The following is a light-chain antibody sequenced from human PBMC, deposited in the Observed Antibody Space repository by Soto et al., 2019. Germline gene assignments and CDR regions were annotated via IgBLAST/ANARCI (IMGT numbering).Light chain of an antibody. CDR1: QSVRSNY. V-gene: IGKV3-20*01. Sequence: EIVLTQSPGTLSLSPGERATLSCRASQSVRSNYLAWYQQKPGQAPRLLIYGASSRATGIPDRFSGSGSGXAFTLPTSRLTPQDVRXYPRQHYPTSAYXFGHG. J-gene: IGKJ1*01. CDR2: GAS. CDR3: QHYPTSAYX.